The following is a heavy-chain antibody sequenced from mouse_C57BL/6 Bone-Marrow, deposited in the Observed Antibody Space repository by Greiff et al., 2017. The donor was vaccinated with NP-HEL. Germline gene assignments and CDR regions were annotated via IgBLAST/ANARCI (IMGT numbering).Heavy chain of an antibody. J-gene: IGHJ3*01. Sequence: VKLMESGPELVKPGASVKISCKASGYAFSSSWMNWVKQRPGKGLEWIGRIYPGDGDTNYNGKFKGKATLTADKSSSTAYMQLSSLTSEDSAVYFCARLLRAYWGQGTLVTVSA. CDR2: IYPGDGDT. CDR3: ARLLRAY. CDR1: GYAFSSSW. V-gene: IGHV1-82*01. D-gene: IGHD1-1*01.